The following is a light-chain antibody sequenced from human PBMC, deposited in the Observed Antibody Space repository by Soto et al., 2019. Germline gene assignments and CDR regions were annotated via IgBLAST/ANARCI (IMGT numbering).Light chain of an antibody. CDR2: LAS. J-gene: IGKJ4*01. CDR3: MQSLQSPPT. CDR1: LSLLHPNGKTF. V-gene: IGKV2-28*01. Sequence: DVVLTQSPVTLAVTPGRPASISCRSSLSLLHPNGKTFLHWYLQKPGQAPQLLIYLASKRASGVPDRFSGSGSGTDYTLKISSLEAEDAGIDYCMQSLQSPPTFGGGTKV.